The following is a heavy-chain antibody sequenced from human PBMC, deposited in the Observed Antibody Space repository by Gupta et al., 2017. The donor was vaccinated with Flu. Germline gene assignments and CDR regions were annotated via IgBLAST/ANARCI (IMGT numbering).Heavy chain of an antibody. J-gene: IGHJ4*02. V-gene: IGHV3-48*03. CDR3: ARGHWDN. CDR1: GFDFNSYE. Sequence: EVRLVESGGGLVPPGGSLRLSCTASGFDFNSYEMSWVRQAPGRGLEWDAFISSSAVTDNTDPVRGRFTISRDNANNVLYLQMSSLRGEDTAVYYCARGHWDNWGQGTLVTVSS. CDR2: ISSSAVT.